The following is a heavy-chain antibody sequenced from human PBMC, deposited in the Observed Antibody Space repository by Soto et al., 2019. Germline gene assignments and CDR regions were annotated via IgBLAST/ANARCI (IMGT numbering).Heavy chain of an antibody. J-gene: IGHJ4*02. Sequence: EVQLVESGGGLVQPGGSLRLSCAASGFTFSNYWMSWVRQAPGKGLEWVAKINQGGSEKWSADSVKGRFTISRDNAKNSLYLQLNSLGAEDTAVYYCVKDDGDYSFDYWGQRTLVTVSS. V-gene: IGHV3-7*03. D-gene: IGHD4-17*01. CDR1: GFTFSNYW. CDR2: INQGGSEK. CDR3: VKDDGDYSFDY.